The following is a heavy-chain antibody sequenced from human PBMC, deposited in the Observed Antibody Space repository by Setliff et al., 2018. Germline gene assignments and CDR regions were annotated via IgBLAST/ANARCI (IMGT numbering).Heavy chain of an antibody. CDR1: GGSISSSY. V-gene: IGHV4-59*08. CDR3: ARHALSFDSAWDV. CDR2: IYYRGTT. Sequence: SETLSLTCTVSGGSISSSYWSWARQPPGKGLEWVGYIYYRGTTNYNSSLKSRVTISIDMSKNQFSLNLNSATAADTAVYYCARHALSFDSAWDVWGKGTTVTVSS. D-gene: IGHD3-9*01. J-gene: IGHJ6*04.